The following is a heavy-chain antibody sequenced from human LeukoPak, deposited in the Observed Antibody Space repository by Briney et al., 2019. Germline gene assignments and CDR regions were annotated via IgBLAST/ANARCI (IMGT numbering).Heavy chain of an antibody. J-gene: IGHJ6*02. CDR3: AKVSGGGLYYDGMDV. Sequence: GGSLRLSCAASGFTFNNYAMNWVRQAPGKGLEWVSVISGSGGTTYFADSVKGRFTISRDSSKNTLYLQMNSLRAEDTAVYYCAKVSGGGLYYDGMDVWGQGTTVTVSS. CDR2: ISGSGGTT. D-gene: IGHD1-14*01. V-gene: IGHV3-23*01. CDR1: GFTFNNYA.